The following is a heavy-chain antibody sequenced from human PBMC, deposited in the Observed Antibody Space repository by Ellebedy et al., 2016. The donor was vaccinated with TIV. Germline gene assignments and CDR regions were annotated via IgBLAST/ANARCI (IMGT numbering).Heavy chain of an antibody. D-gene: IGHD3-10*01. J-gene: IGHJ4*02. CDR2: SSAYNRNT. CDR3: ARVSRSGLVRGVLSHPPFDY. V-gene: IGHV1-18*01. Sequence: ASVQVSCXASGYTFVDYGISWVRQAPGQGLEWMGWSSAYNRNTNYAQKFQGRVTVTRDTSISTAYMELSSLTSDDTAVYYCARVSRSGLVRGVLSHPPFDYWGQGTLITVSS. CDR1: GYTFVDYG.